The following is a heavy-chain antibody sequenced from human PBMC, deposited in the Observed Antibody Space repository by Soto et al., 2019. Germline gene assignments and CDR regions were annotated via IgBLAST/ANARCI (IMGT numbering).Heavy chain of an antibody. CDR1: GYTFTGYY. D-gene: IGHD2-15*01. V-gene: IGHV1-2*02. Sequence: ASVNVSCKASGYTFTGYYMHWVRQAPGQGLEWMGWINPNSGGTNYAQKFQGRVTMTRDTSISTAYMELSRLRSDDTAVYYCARGSIVVVVAAFLFDYWGQGTLVTVSS. CDR2: INPNSGGT. J-gene: IGHJ4*02. CDR3: ARGSIVVVVAAFLFDY.